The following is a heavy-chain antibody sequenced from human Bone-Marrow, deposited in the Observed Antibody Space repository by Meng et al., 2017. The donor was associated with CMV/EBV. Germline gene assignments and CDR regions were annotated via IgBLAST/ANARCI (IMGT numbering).Heavy chain of an antibody. V-gene: IGHV4-31*03. CDR3: ARPLTGQYNWFDP. J-gene: IGHJ5*02. D-gene: IGHD1-20*01. Sequence: SETLSLTCTVSGGSISSGGYYWSWIRQHPGKGLEWIGYIYYSGSTYYNPSLKSRVTISVDTSKNQFSLKLSSVTAADTAVYYCARPLTGQYNWFDPWGQGTLVTVSS. CDR1: GGSISSGGYY. CDR2: IYYSGST.